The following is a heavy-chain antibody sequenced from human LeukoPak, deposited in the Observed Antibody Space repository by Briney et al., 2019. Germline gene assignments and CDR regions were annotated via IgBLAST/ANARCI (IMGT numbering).Heavy chain of an antibody. J-gene: IGHJ5*02. V-gene: IGHV3-73*01. CDR3: ARQWFGELLPSSWFDP. CDR2: IRSKANSYAT. D-gene: IGHD3-10*01. Sequence: PGGSLKLSCAASGFTFSGSAMHWVRQASGTGLEWVGRIRSKANSYATAYAASVKGRFTISRDDSKNTAYLQMNSLKTEDTAVYYCARQWFGELLPSSWFDPWGQGTLVTVSS. CDR1: GFTFSGSA.